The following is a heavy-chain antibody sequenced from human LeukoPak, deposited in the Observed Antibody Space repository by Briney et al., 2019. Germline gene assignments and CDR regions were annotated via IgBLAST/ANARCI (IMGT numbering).Heavy chain of an antibody. CDR1: GFTFTTYW. J-gene: IGHJ4*02. D-gene: IGHD3-10*01. V-gene: IGHV3-7*01. CDR2: IKQDGTEK. CDR3: AKVAKYYYGSETYYFFEH. Sequence: GSLRLSCAASGFTFTTYWMSWVRQAPGKGLEWAANIKQDGTEKYYVDSVKGRFTISRDNAKNSLYLQMNSLRVEDTAVYYCAKVAKYYYGSETYYFFEHWGQGTPVTASS.